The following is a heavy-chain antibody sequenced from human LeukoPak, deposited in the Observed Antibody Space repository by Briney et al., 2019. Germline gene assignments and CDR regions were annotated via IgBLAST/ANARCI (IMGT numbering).Heavy chain of an antibody. D-gene: IGHD3-22*01. Sequence: SETLSLTCAVYGGSFSGYYWSWIRQPPGKGLEWIGEINHSGSTTYNPSLKSRVTTSVNTPNNQYSLKLSSVTAADTAVYYCARHTVYMIVVVSQGRYFDYWGQGTLVTVSS. J-gene: IGHJ4*02. CDR3: ARHTVYMIVVVSQGRYFDY. CDR2: INHSGST. CDR1: GGSFSGYY. V-gene: IGHV4-34*01.